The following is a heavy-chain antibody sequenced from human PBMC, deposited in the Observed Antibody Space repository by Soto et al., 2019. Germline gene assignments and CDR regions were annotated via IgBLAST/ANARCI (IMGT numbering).Heavy chain of an antibody. CDR1: GGSISSSNW. D-gene: IGHD1-26*01. CDR3: ARVPTWADVYFDY. V-gene: IGHV4-4*02. CDR2: IYHSGST. Sequence: SETLSLTCAVSGGSISSSNWWSWVRQAPGKGLEWIGEIYHSGSTHYNPSLKSRVTISVDKSKNQFSLKLSSVTAADTAVYFCARVPTWADVYFDYWGQGILVTVSS. J-gene: IGHJ4*02.